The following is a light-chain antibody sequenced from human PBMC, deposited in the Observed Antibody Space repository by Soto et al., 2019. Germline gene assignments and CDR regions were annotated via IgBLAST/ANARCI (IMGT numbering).Light chain of an antibody. Sequence: DIQLTQSPSFLSASVGDRVTITCRASQGISSNLAWYQQKPGKAPKLLIYAASTLQSGVPSRFSGSASGTYFTLTISSLQPDDFATYYCQQYNSYSPLTFGGGTKVDIK. J-gene: IGKJ4*01. CDR2: AAS. CDR1: QGISSN. V-gene: IGKV1-9*01. CDR3: QQYNSYSPLT.